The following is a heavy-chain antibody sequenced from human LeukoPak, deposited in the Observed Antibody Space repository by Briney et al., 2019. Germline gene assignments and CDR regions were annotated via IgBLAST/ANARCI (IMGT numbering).Heavy chain of an antibody. J-gene: IGHJ4*02. CDR1: GYTFTSYG. CDR3: ARGHDTTVTTFPFDY. CDR2: ISAYNGNT. Sequence: ASVKVSCRASGYTFTSYGISWVRQAPGQGLEWMGWISAYNGNTNYAQKLQGRVTMTTDTSTSTAYMELRSLRSDDTAVYYCARGHDTTVTTFPFDYWGQGTLVTVSS. D-gene: IGHD4-17*01. V-gene: IGHV1-18*01.